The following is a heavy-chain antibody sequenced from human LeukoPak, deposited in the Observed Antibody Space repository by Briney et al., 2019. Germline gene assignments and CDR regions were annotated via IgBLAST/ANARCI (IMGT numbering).Heavy chain of an antibody. D-gene: IGHD6-6*01. CDR3: ARGGSAY. CDR2: IYSGGST. CDR1: GFAVNSHY. J-gene: IGHJ4*02. V-gene: IGHV3-66*01. Sequence: GGSLRLSCAASGFAVNSHYMNWVRQAPGKGLEWVSVIYSGGSTYYADSVKGRFTISRDNSKNTLYLQMNSLRAEDTAVYYCARGGSAYWGQGTLVTVSS.